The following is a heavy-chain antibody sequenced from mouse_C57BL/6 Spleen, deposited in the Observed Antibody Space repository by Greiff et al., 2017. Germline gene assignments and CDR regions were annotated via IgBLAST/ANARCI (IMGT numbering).Heavy chain of an antibody. Sequence: VQLQESGAELVKPGASVKISCKASGYAFSSYWMNWVKQRPGKGLEWIGQIYPGDGDTNYNGKFKGKATLTADKSSSPAYMQLSSLTSEDSAGYFCARGDYGSSPDWYFEVWGTGTTVTVSS. V-gene: IGHV1-80*01. CDR1: GYAFSSYW. D-gene: IGHD1-1*01. J-gene: IGHJ1*03. CDR2: IYPGDGDT. CDR3: ARGDYGSSPDWYFEV.